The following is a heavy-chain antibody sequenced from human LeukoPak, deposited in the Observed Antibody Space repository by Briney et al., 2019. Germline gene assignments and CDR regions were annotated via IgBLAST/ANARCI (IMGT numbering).Heavy chain of an antibody. V-gene: IGHV4-59*01. CDR2: IYYSGST. D-gene: IGHD3-16*01. J-gene: IGHJ6*03. CDR3: ARGGAIQFLYYYYYMDV. CDR1: GGSISSYY. Sequence: PSETLSLTCTVSGGSISSYYWSWIRQPPGKGLEWIGYIYYSGSTNYNPSLKSRVTISVDTSKNQFSLKLSSVTAADTAVYYCARGGAIQFLYYYYYMDVWGKGNTVTVSS.